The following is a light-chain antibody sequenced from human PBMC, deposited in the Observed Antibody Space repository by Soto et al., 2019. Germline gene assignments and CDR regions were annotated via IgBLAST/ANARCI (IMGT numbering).Light chain of an antibody. CDR1: QGISSY. CDR2: AAS. J-gene: IGKJ1*01. Sequence: IRVAQAKSSHSGSRGDIVTITCRASQGISSYLAWYQQNPGKAPKLLIYAASTLQSGVPSRFSGSGSGTDFTLTISCLQSEDFATYYCQQYYSYPPWTFGQGTKVDIK. V-gene: IGKV1-8*01. CDR3: QQYYSYPPWT.